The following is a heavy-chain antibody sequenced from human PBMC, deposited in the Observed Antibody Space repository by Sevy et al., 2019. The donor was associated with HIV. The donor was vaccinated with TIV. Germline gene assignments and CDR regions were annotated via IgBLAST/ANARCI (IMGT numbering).Heavy chain of an antibody. J-gene: IGHJ5*02. CDR1: GGSISVYY. CDR3: ARAPPVRSGDDSLNWFDP. D-gene: IGHD5-12*01. V-gene: IGHV4-59*01. Sequence: SETLSLTCTVSGGSISVYYWSWIRQPPGKELEYIGYVDHTGSTNYNPSLKSRGTISVDTANNQFSLKLTSVTAADTAVYYCARAPPVRSGDDSLNWFDPWGQGTLVTVSS. CDR2: VDHTGST.